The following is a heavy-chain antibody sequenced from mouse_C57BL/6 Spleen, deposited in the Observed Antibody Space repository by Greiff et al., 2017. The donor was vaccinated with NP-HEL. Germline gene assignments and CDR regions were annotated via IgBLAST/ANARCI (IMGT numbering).Heavy chain of an antibody. D-gene: IGHD1-1*01. CDR2: IWTGGGT. J-gene: IGHJ4*01. CDR3: ARLLRYEKYYYAMDY. Sequence: VMLVESGPGLVAPSQSLSITCTVSGFSLTSFAISWVRQPPGKGLEWLGVIWTGGGTNYNSALKSRLSISKDNSKSQVFLKMNSLQTDDTARYYCARLLRYEKYYYAMDYWGQGTSVTVSS. V-gene: IGHV2-9-1*01. CDR1: GFSLTSFA.